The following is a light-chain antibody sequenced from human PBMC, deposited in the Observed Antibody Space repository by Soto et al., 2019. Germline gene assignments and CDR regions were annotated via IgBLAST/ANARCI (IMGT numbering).Light chain of an antibody. CDR3: QQYNSWPPIT. CDR2: GAS. J-gene: IGKJ5*01. Sequence: EIVLTQSPGTLSLSPGERATLSCRASQSVSSIYLAWYQQKPGQAPRLLIYGASSRATGIPDRFSGSGSGTDFTLTISRLEPEDFAVYYCQQYNSWPPITFGQGTRLEIK. CDR1: QSVSSIY. V-gene: IGKV3-20*01.